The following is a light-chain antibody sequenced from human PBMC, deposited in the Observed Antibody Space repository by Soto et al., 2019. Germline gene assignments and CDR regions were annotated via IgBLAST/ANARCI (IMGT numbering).Light chain of an antibody. CDR3: QQYNSYWT. J-gene: IGKJ1*01. V-gene: IGKV1-5*03. CDR1: QSISSW. Sequence: DIQMTQSPSTLSASVGDRVTITCRASQSISSWLAWYQQKPGKAPKLLIYKASSLESGVPSRFSGSGSGTEFHLTIRSLQPDDFATYYCQQYNSYWTFGQGTKVEIK. CDR2: KAS.